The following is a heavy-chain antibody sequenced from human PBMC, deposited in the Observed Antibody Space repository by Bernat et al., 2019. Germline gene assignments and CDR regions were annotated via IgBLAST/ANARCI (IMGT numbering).Heavy chain of an antibody. V-gene: IGHV1-2*04. CDR2: INPNSGGT. CDR3: ARFPPRYSSSSGAFDI. J-gene: IGHJ3*02. CDR1: GYTFTGYY. D-gene: IGHD6-6*01. Sequence: QVQLVQSGAEVKKPGASVKVSCKASGYTFTGYYMHWVRQAPGQGLEWMGWINPNSGGTNFAQKFQGWVTMTRDTSISTAYVELNRLRSDDTAVYYCARFPPRYSSSSGAFDIWGQGTMVTVSS.